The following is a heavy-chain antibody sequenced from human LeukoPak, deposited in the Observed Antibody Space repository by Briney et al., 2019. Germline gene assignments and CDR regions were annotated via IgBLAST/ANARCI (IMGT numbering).Heavy chain of an antibody. CDR3: AELGITMIGGV. D-gene: IGHD3-10*02. J-gene: IGHJ6*04. CDR1: GFTFSNYA. V-gene: IGHV3-23*01. CDR2: INGNGGST. Sequence: QPGGSLRLSCAASGFTFSNYAMSWVRQAPGKGLEWVSGINGNGGSTYNADSVKGRFTISRDNSKNSLYLQMNSLRAEDTAVYYCAELGITMIGGVWGKGTTVTISS.